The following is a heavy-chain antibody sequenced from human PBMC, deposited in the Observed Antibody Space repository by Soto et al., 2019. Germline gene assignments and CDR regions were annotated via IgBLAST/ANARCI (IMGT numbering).Heavy chain of an antibody. CDR1: GYTFSSYG. CDR3: AKDRRPQTGSWQDFEH. J-gene: IGHJ1*01. V-gene: IGHV1-18*01. D-gene: IGHD1-26*01. CDR2: SSGYDGNT. Sequence: QIQLVQSGAEVKKPGASVKVSGKASGYTFSSYGISWVRQAPGQGLEWMGWSSGYDGNTNYAKKLQGRVTMTTDTSTNTAYMELRNLRSDDTVVYYCAKDRRPQTGSWQDFEHCGQGTVVTVSS.